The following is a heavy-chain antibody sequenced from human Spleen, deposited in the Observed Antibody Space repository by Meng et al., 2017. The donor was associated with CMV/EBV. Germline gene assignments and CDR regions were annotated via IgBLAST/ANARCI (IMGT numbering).Heavy chain of an antibody. CDR3: ARDGGYSNSPDPTYGMDV. Sequence: SVKVSCKASGGTFSSYAISWVRQAPGQGLEWMGGIIPIFGTANYAQKFQGRVTITTDESTSTAYMELSSLRSEDTAVYYCARDGGYSNSPDPTYGMDVWGQGTTVTVSS. J-gene: IGHJ6*02. CDR1: GGTFSSYA. V-gene: IGHV1-69*05. D-gene: IGHD6-6*01. CDR2: IIPIFGTA.